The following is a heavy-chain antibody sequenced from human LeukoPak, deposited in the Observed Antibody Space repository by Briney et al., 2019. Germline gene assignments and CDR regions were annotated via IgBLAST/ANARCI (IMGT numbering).Heavy chain of an antibody. J-gene: IGHJ4*02. CDR3: AKDYYDSSGYYYVDYFDY. Sequence: GGSLRLSCAASGFTFSSYGMHWVRQAPGKWLEWVAVIWYDGSNKYYADSVKGRFTISKDNSKNTLYLQMNSLRAEDTAVYYCAKDYYDSSGYYYVDYFDYWGQGTLVTVSS. CDR2: IWYDGSNK. D-gene: IGHD3-22*01. CDR1: GFTFSSYG. V-gene: IGHV3-33*06.